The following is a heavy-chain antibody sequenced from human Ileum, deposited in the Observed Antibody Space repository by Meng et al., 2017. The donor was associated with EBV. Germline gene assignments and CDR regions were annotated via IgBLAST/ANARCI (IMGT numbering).Heavy chain of an antibody. Sequence: EVQLVESGGGLIQPGGSLRLSGAASGFIVSSHDMTWVRQAPGKGLEWVSVIYSGGSTYYADSVKGRFTISRDNSKNTLYLQMNNLRAEDTAVYYCARGGMMPTSGEPGDYWGQGTLVTVSS. CDR3: ARGGMMPTSGEPGDY. CDR2: IYSGGST. CDR1: GFIVSSHD. J-gene: IGHJ4*02. V-gene: IGHV3-53*01. D-gene: IGHD3-16*01.